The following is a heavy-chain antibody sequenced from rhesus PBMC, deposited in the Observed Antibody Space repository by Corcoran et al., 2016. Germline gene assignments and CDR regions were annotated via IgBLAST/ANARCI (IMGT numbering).Heavy chain of an antibody. J-gene: IGHJ2*01. CDR1: GGSISGYS. D-gene: IGHD4-29*01. CDR3: ARLPGGSNYWYFDI. V-gene: IGHV4-73*01. CDR2: IDGNSAST. Sequence: QVKLQQWGEGLVKPSETLSLTCAVYGGSISGYSWSWIRPPPGKGLEWIGNIDGNSASTNYNPSLKNLVTISKDTSKNQFSLKLSSVTAADTAVYYCARLPGGSNYWYFDIWGPGTPITISS.